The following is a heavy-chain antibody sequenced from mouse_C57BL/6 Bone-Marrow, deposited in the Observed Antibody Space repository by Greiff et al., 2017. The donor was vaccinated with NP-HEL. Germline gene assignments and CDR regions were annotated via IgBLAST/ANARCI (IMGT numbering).Heavy chain of an antibody. J-gene: IGHJ3*01. Sequence: EVKVVESGGGLVKPGGSLPLSFSASGFTFSSYAMSWVRQTPETRLEWVATISDGGSYTSYPDNVKGRFTISRDNAKNNLYLQMSHLKSEDTAMYYCARDGEYDVAWFAYWGQGTLVTVSA. CDR2: ISDGGSYT. V-gene: IGHV5-4*01. CDR3: ARDGEYDVAWFAY. CDR1: GFTFSSYA. D-gene: IGHD2-4*01.